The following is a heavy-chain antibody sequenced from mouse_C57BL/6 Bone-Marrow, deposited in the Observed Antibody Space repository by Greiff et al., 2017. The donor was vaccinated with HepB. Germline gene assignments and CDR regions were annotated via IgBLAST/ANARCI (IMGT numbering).Heavy chain of an antibody. J-gene: IGHJ4*01. CDR3: ASPGGTTVVAHYYAMDY. D-gene: IGHD1-1*01. CDR2: ISSGGSYP. Sequence: EVQLVESGGDLVKPGGSLKLSCAASGFTFSSYGMSWVRQTPDKRLEWVATISSGGSYPYYPDSVKGRFTISRDNAKNALYLQMSSLKSEDTAMYYCASPGGTTVVAHYYAMDYWGQGTSVTVSS. CDR1: GFTFSSYG. V-gene: IGHV5-6*01.